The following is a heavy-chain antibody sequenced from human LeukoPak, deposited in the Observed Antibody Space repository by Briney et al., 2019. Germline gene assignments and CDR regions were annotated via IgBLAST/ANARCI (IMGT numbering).Heavy chain of an antibody. Sequence: PGGSLRFSCAASGFTFSSYWMSWVRQAPGKGLEWVANIKQDGSEKYYVDSVKGRFTISRDNAKNSLYLQMNSLRAEDTAVYYCARVADYDFRSGYYTRDYFDYWGQGTLVTVSS. CDR2: IKQDGSEK. CDR3: ARVADYDFRSGYYTRDYFDY. CDR1: GFTFSSYW. D-gene: IGHD3-3*01. J-gene: IGHJ4*02. V-gene: IGHV3-7*01.